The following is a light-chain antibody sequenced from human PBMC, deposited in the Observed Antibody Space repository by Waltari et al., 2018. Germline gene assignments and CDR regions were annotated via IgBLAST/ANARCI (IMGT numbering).Light chain of an antibody. CDR3: SSYTSSSTLV. Sequence: QSALTQPASLSGSPGQSITISCTGTSSDVGGYNYVSWYQQHPGKAPKLMIYDVTKRPWGVFNRFSGSKSGNTASLTISGLQAEDEADYYCSSYTSSSTLVFGGGTKLTGL. V-gene: IGLV2-14*01. J-gene: IGLJ3*02. CDR2: DVT. CDR1: SSDVGGYNY.